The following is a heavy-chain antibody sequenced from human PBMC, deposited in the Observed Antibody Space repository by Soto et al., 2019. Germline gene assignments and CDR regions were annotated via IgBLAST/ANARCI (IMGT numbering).Heavy chain of an antibody. V-gene: IGHV4-59*01. Sequence: SETLSLTCTVPGGPISSYYWSWIRQPPGKGLEWIGYIYYSGSTNYNPSLKSRVTISVDTSKNQFSLKLSSVTAADTAVYYRAREDPFTGRLDEWGQGTLVTVSS. J-gene: IGHJ4*02. CDR3: AREDPFTGRLDE. CDR1: GGPISSYY. CDR2: IYYSGST. D-gene: IGHD3-16*01.